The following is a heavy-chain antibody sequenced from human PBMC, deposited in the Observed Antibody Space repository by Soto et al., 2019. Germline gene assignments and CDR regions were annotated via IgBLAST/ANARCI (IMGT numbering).Heavy chain of an antibody. D-gene: IGHD1-26*01. V-gene: IGHV4-61*02. J-gene: IGHJ4*02. CDR3: ARSLGADLFDY. CDR1: GDSVTSGNYY. Sequence: LSLTCTVSGDSVTSGNYYWSWIRQPAGKGLEWIGRIYSSGSTNYSPSLKSRVTMSVDTSKNQFSLKLSSVTAADTAVYYCARSLGADLFDYWGQGTLGTVSS. CDR2: IYSSGST.